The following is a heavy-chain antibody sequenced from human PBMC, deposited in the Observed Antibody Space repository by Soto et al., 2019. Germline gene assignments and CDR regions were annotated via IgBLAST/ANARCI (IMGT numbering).Heavy chain of an antibody. Sequence: KPSETLSLTCTVSGGSISSGGYYWSWIRQHPGKGLEWIGYIYYSGSTYYNPSLKSRVTISVDTSKNQFSLKLSSVTAADTAVYYCARDRVVVPAASTRYYGMDVWGQGTTVTVSS. CDR2: IYYSGST. CDR3: ARDRVVVPAASTRYYGMDV. J-gene: IGHJ6*02. V-gene: IGHV4-31*03. CDR1: GGSISSGGYY. D-gene: IGHD2-2*01.